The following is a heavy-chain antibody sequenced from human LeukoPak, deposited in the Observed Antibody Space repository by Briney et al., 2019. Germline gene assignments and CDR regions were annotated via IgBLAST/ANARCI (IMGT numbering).Heavy chain of an antibody. CDR2: ISSSSSYI. V-gene: IGHV3-21*01. J-gene: IGHJ3*02. CDR1: GFTFSSYS. D-gene: IGHD2-15*01. CDR3: ARDGYCSGGSCYSDAFDI. Sequence: GGSLRLSWAASGFTFSSYSMNWVRQAPGKGLEWVSSISSSSSYIYYADSVKGRFTISRDNAKNSLYLQMNSLRAEDTAVYYCARDGYCSGGSCYSDAFDIWGQGTMVTVSS.